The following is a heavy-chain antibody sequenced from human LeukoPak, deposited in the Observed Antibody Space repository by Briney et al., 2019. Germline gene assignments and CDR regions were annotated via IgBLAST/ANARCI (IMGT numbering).Heavy chain of an antibody. V-gene: IGHV3-66*01. D-gene: IGHD6-13*01. CDR3: AREWAGYSSSWYDFERWYYYGMDV. Sequence: GGSLRLSCAASGFTVSSNYMSWVRQAPGKGLEWVSVIYSGGSTYYADSVKGRFTISRDNSKNTLYLQMNSLGAEDTAVYYCAREWAGYSSSWYDFERWYYYGMDVWGQGTTVTVSS. J-gene: IGHJ6*02. CDR1: GFTVSSNY. CDR2: IYSGGST.